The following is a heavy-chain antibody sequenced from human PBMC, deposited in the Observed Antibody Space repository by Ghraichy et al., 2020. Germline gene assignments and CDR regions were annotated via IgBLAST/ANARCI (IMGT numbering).Heavy chain of an antibody. CDR1: GGSISSNTYF. J-gene: IGHJ6*02. CDR3: ARHAPVIPDYYYVLDV. Sequence: SETLSLTCTVSGGSISSNTYFGGWVRQPPGKGLEWIGSVHYTGGTYYNPSLKSRVTISVDTSKNQFSLKLSSVTAADTAVYYCARHAPVIPDYYYVLDVWGQGTTVAVSS. D-gene: IGHD2/OR15-2a*01. V-gene: IGHV4-39*01. CDR2: VHYTGGT.